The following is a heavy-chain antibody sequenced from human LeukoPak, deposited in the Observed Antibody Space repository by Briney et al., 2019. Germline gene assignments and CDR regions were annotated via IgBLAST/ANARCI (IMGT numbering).Heavy chain of an antibody. V-gene: IGHV3-7*01. CDR2: IKQDGSTK. D-gene: IGHD1-26*01. J-gene: IGHJ4*02. CDR1: GFTFTNSW. CDR3: ARDTDGSLDY. Sequence: GGSLRLSCAASGFTFTNSWMAWVRQAPGKGLEWVANIKQDGSTKHYADSLKGRFTISRDNPKNSLYLQMNSLRADDTAVYYCARDTDGSLDYWGQGNLVSVSS.